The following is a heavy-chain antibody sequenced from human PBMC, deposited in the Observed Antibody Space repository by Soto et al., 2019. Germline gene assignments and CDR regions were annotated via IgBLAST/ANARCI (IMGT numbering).Heavy chain of an antibody. D-gene: IGHD3-10*01. Sequence: QVPLVQSGAEVKKPGASVKVSCKASGYTFTSYAMHWVRQAPGQRLEWMGWINAGNGNTKYSQKFQGRVTITRDTSASTAYMELSSLRSEDTAVYYCARMYYYGSGSPPGMDVWGQGTTVTVSS. V-gene: IGHV1-3*01. CDR3: ARMYYYGSGSPPGMDV. J-gene: IGHJ6*02. CDR2: INAGNGNT. CDR1: GYTFTSYA.